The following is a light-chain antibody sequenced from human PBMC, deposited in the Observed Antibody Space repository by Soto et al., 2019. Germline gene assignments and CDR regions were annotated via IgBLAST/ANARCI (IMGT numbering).Light chain of an antibody. J-gene: IGKJ1*01. CDR1: QSLGGN. CDR3: HQYNNWPPWT. Sequence: IVMTQSPATVALSPGDTATLSSRASQSLGGNLAWYQQKPGQAPRLLIFRAYSRAKGVPARFSASGSGTEFTPTISGLQSEDFAVYYCHQYNNWPPWTCGPGTKVDIK. CDR2: RAY. V-gene: IGKV3-15*01.